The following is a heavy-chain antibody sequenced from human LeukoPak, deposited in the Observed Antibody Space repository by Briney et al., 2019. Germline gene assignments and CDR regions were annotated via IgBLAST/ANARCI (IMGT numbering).Heavy chain of an antibody. CDR3: ARRSVYTAMENDAFDI. Sequence: GESLKIPRKGLGYRFTSYWVGWVPQMPGKGLEWMGILYPGDSDTIYSPSFQGQVTISAEKSISTAYLQWSSLKASDTAMYYCARRSVYTAMENDAFDIGGQGTMVTVS. CDR1: GYRFTSYW. D-gene: IGHD5-18*01. J-gene: IGHJ3*02. V-gene: IGHV5-51*01. CDR2: LYPGDSDT.